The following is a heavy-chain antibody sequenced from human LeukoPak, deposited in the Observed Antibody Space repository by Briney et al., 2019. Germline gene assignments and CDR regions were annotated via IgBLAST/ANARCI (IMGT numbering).Heavy chain of an antibody. CDR1: GGSISSNNYY. Sequence: SETLSLTCTISGGSISSNNYYWSWIRQPPGKGLEWIGEINHSGSTNYNPSLKSRVTISVDTSKNQFSLKLSSVTAADTAVYYCARVYRNGMDVWGQGTTVTVSS. CDR2: INHSGST. D-gene: IGHD5-12*01. V-gene: IGHV4-39*07. CDR3: ARVYRNGMDV. J-gene: IGHJ6*02.